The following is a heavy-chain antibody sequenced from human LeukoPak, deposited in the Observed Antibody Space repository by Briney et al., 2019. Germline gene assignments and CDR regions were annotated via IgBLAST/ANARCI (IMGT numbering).Heavy chain of an antibody. Sequence: GGSLRLSCAASGFTFSSYAMSWVRQAPGKGLEWVSAISGSGGSTYYADSVKGRFTISRGNSKNTLYLQMNSLRAEDTAVYYCAKLGHSSGYHYWGQGTLVTVSS. J-gene: IGHJ4*02. CDR1: GFTFSSYA. V-gene: IGHV3-23*01. CDR2: ISGSGGST. D-gene: IGHD3-22*01. CDR3: AKLGHSSGYHY.